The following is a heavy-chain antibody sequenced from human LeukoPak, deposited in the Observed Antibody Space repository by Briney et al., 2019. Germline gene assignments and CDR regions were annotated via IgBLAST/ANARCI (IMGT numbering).Heavy chain of an antibody. J-gene: IGHJ4*02. Sequence: PGGSLRLSCAASGFTFNNYYMNWVRQAPGKGLEGVANIKQDGSEKYYVDSVKGRFTISRDNAKNSLYLQMNSLRAEDTAVYYCARDRSTDFWSGYYTNYFDYWGQGTLVTVSS. D-gene: IGHD3-3*01. CDR3: ARDRSTDFWSGYYTNYFDY. CDR1: GFTFNNYY. CDR2: IKQDGSEK. V-gene: IGHV3-7*01.